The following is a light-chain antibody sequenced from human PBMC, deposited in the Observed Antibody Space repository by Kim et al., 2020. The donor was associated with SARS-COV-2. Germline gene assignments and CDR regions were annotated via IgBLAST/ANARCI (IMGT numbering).Light chain of an antibody. CDR3: QQYHESTRT. J-gene: IGKJ3*01. Sequence: EIVLTQSPGRLSLSPGERATLSCRASQTVGDDDLAWYQQKPGQAPRLLMFAANIRATGVPDRFRGSGSGTDFTLTISGLEPEDFAVYFCQQYHESTRTFGPGTKVDIK. CDR2: AAN. CDR1: QTVGDDD. V-gene: IGKV3-20*01.